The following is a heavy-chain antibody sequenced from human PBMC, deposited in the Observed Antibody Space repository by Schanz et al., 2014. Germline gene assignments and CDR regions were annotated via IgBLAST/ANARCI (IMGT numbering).Heavy chain of an antibody. CDR2: IRNDGNNK. V-gene: IGHV3-30*02. CDR3: AKAPYADYGYFHH. D-gene: IGHD4-17*01. CDR1: GFTFSFSG. Sequence: VQLVESGGGLVKPGGSLRLSCAASGFTFSFSGMQWVRQAPGKGLEWVAFIRNDGNNKYYADSVKGRFTISRDNSKNTLYLQMSSLRGEDTAVYYCAKAPYADYGYFHHWGQGTLVTVSS. J-gene: IGHJ4*02.